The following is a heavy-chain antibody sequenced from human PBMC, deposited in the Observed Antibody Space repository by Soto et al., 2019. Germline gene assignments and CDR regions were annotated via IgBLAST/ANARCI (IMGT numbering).Heavy chain of an antibody. J-gene: IGHJ6*02. V-gene: IGHV4-31*03. D-gene: IGHD4-17*01. Sequence: QVRLEESGPGLVKPSETLSLICSVSGGSVNNANYFWNWLRHHPENGLEWIGYIYYSGSTRYNPSFKTRATLSIDTSTNQFSMRLNSVTVADPAVYFCARAADYGGSRGGMDVWGRGTTVTVSS. CDR3: ARAADYGGSRGGMDV. CDR2: IYYSGST. CDR1: GGSVNNANYF.